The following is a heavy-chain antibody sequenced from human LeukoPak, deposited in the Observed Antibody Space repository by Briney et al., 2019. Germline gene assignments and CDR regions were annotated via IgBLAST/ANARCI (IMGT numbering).Heavy chain of an antibody. J-gene: IGHJ5*02. CDR2: IYYSGST. D-gene: IGHD1-14*01. CDR1: GGSISSYY. V-gene: IGHV4-59*01. CDR3: ARDAFIGNLNNWFDP. Sequence: SETLSLTCTVSGGSISSYYGSWIRQPPGKGLEWIGYIYYSGSTNYNPSLKSRVTISVDASKNQFSLKLSSVTAADTAVYYCARDAFIGNLNNWFDPWGQGTLVTVSS.